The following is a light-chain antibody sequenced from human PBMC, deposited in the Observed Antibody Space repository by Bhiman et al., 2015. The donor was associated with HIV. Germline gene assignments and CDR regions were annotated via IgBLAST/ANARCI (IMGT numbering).Light chain of an antibody. V-gene: IGLV3-21*04. CDR2: FDN. J-gene: IGLJ3*02. CDR3: AAWDDNLRSHV. Sequence: GSVAPGKTASITCGADNIGTISVHWYQQKPGQAPVLLIHFDNVRPSGIPERFSGSNSGTSASLAISGLRSEDEAAYYCAAWDDNLRSHVFGGGTELTVL. CDR1: NIGTIS.